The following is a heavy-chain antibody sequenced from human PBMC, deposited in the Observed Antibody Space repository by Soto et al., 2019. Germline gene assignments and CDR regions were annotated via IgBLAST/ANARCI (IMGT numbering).Heavy chain of an antibody. CDR2: IYPGDSDT. V-gene: IGHV5-51*01. CDR3: PKLEATRTTEFAEPYNWFGP. D-gene: IGHD3-10*01. Sequence: GESLKISCKGSGYSFTSYWIGWVRQMPGKGLEWMGIIYPGDSDTRYSPSFQGQVTISADKSTNTAYLEWSSLKSSDTAMYYCPKLEATRTTEFAEPYNWFGPCSGGIVVT. J-gene: IGHJ5*02. CDR1: GYSFTSYW.